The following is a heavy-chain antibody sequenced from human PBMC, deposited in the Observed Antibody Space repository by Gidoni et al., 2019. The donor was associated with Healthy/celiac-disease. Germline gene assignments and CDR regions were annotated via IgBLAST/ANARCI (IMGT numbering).Heavy chain of an antibody. D-gene: IGHD2-2*01. CDR3: TTDCSSTSCYGFVY. V-gene: IGHV3-15*01. Sequence: RRFTISRDDSKNTLYLQMNSLKTEDTAVYYCTTDCSSTSCYGFVYWGQGTLVTVSS. J-gene: IGHJ4*02.